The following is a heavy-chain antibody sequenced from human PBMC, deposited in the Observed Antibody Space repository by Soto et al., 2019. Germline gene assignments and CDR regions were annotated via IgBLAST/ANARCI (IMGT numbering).Heavy chain of an antibody. CDR2: IYHSGST. Sequence: QVQLQESGPGLVKPSETLSLTCTVSGGSISSYYWSWIRQPPGKGLEWIGYIYHSGSTNYNPSLKRRVTISGDTSKNQYSQKLSSVTAAHTAVYYCARRYGGAVDYWGQGTRVTVSS. CDR3: ARRYGGAVDY. CDR1: GGSISSYY. V-gene: IGHV4-59*08. D-gene: IGHD3-10*01. J-gene: IGHJ4*02.